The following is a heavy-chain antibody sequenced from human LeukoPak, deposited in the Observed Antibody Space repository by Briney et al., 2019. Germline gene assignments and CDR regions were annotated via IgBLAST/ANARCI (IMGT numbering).Heavy chain of an antibody. CDR1: GYTFTGYY. CDR2: INPNSGGT. J-gene: IGHJ6*03. V-gene: IGHV1-2*02. D-gene: IGHD3-3*01. CDR3: ARDPSITIFGVVIINYYYMDV. Sequence: ASVKVSCKASGYTFTGYYMHWVRQAPGQGLEWMGWINPNSGGTNYAQKFQGRVTMTRDASISTAYMEMRRLRSDDTAVYYCARDPSITIFGVVIINYYYMDVWGKGTTVTV.